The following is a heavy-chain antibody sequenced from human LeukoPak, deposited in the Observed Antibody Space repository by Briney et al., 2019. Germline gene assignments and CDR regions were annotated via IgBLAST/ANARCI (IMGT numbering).Heavy chain of an antibody. CDR2: IKQDGSET. CDR3: AKGTDSSGRPRGGFDY. CDR1: GFTFSNYW. J-gene: IGHJ4*02. Sequence: PGGSLRLSCAASGFTFSNYWMSWVRQAPGKGLEWVANIKQDGSETYYVDSVKGRFTISRDNAKNSLYLQMNSLRVEDTAVYYYAKGTDSSGRPRGGFDYWGQGTLATVSS. D-gene: IGHD3-22*01. V-gene: IGHV3-7*03.